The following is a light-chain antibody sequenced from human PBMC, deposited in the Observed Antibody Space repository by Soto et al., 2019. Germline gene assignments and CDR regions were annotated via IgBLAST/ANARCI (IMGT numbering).Light chain of an antibody. CDR3: QQRSTWPPT. Sequence: ETVLTQSPATLSLSPGERATLSCRASQSVSPDLAWYQHKPGQAPRLLIYDVSKRATGIPARISGSGSGTDFTLSISSLEPEDFAVYYCQQRSTWPPTFGPGTKVDIK. V-gene: IGKV3-11*01. CDR1: QSVSPD. CDR2: DVS. J-gene: IGKJ3*01.